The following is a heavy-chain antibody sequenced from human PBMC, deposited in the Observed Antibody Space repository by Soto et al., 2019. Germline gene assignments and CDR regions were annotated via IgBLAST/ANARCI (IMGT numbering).Heavy chain of an antibody. CDR2: IYTDGGT. V-gene: IGHV3-66*01. D-gene: IGHD6-19*01. CDR1: GFTVSSNY. CDR3: ARDQGIEVTG. J-gene: IGHJ4*02. Sequence: EVQLVESGGGLVQPGGSLRLSCAASGFTVSSNYMTWVRQAPGKGLEWVSVIYTDGGTYYADSVKGRFTISRDNSRNTVYFQMNSLRVEDTAVYYCARDQGIEVTGWGKGTLVTVSS.